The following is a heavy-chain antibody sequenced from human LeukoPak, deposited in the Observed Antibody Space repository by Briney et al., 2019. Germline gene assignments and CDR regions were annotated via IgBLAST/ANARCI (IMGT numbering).Heavy chain of an antibody. J-gene: IGHJ4*02. Sequence: ASVKVSCKASGCIFTGHYMHWVRQAPGQGLEWMGLINPSSGGTNYAQKFQGRVTMTRDTSISTAYMELSRLRSDDTAVYYCARGYNVGWYWAWGQGALVTVSS. CDR1: GCIFTGHY. CDR3: ARGYNVGWYWA. V-gene: IGHV1-2*02. CDR2: INPSSGGT. D-gene: IGHD6-19*01.